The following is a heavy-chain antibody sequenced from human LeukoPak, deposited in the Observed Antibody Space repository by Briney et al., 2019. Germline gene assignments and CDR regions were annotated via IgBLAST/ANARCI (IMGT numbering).Heavy chain of an antibody. J-gene: IGHJ4*02. CDR2: ISSSSSYI. CDR3: AKDLRSSNYYYFDY. CDR1: GFTFSSYS. V-gene: IGHV3-21*04. Sequence: GGSLRLSCAASGFTFSSYSMNWVRQAPGKGLEWVSSISSSSSYIYYADSVKGRFTISRDSSKNTLYLQMKSLRAEDTAVYYCAKDLRSSNYYYFDYWGQGTLVTVSS. D-gene: IGHD6-13*01.